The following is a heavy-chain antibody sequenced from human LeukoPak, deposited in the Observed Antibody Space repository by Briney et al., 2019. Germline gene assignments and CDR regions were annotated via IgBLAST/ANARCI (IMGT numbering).Heavy chain of an antibody. Sequence: PSGTLSLTCTVSGGSISSGSYYWSWIRQPAGKGLEWIGRIYTSGSTNYNPSLKSRVTISVDTSKNQFSLKLSSVTAADTVVYYCARAPQRSLDAFDIWGQGTMVTVSS. J-gene: IGHJ3*02. CDR2: IYTSGST. V-gene: IGHV4-61*02. D-gene: IGHD6-25*01. CDR3: ARAPQRSLDAFDI. CDR1: GGSISSGSYY.